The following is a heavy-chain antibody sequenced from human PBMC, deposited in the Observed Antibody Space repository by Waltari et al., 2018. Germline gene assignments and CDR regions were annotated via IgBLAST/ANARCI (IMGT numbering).Heavy chain of an antibody. D-gene: IGHD2-15*01. CDR3: ARKVD. Sequence: EVQLVESGGGLVQPGGSVRLSCAASGFTFSSYAMHWVRQAPGKGLEYVSAISSNGGSTYYANSVKGRFTISRDNSKNTLYLQMGSLRAEDMAVYYCARKVDWGQGTLVTVSS. J-gene: IGHJ4*02. CDR2: ISSNGGST. CDR1: GFTFSSYA. V-gene: IGHV3-64*01.